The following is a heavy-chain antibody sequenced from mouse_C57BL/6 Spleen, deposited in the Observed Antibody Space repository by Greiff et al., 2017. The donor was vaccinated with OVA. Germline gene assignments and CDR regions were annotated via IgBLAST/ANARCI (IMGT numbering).Heavy chain of an antibody. Sequence: VQLQQSGPELVKPGASVKISCKASGYSFTGYYMNWVKQSPEKSLEWIGEINPSTGGTTYNQKFKAKATLTVDKSSSTAYMQLKSLTSEDSAVYYCARGDGSDYWGQGTTLTVSS. D-gene: IGHD2-3*01. CDR1: GYSFTGYY. CDR3: ARGDGSDY. CDR2: INPSTGGT. J-gene: IGHJ2*01. V-gene: IGHV1-42*01.